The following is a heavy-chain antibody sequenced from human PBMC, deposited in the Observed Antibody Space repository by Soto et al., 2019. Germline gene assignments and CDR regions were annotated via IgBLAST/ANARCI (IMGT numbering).Heavy chain of an antibody. CDR3: AKAQEASGNVNSYFDS. V-gene: IGHV3-23*01. CDR1: GVTFASYA. CDR2: MSGTGGTT. J-gene: IGHJ4*02. Sequence: PGGPMRLSCAAAGVTFASYARRLVRQAPGRGLEWVSVMSGTGGTTYYADSVRGRFTISRDNSKNTVSLQMYSLRADDTGVYYCAKAQEASGNVNSYFDSWGQGTLVTFSS. D-gene: IGHD2-15*01.